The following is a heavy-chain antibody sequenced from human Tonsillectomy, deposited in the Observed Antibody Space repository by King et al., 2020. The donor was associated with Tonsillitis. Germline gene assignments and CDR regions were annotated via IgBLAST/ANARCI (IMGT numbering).Heavy chain of an antibody. CDR3: ARLGAGTSGDH. CDR2: IDPSAGST. CDR1: GYIFTKYY. D-gene: IGHD1-7*01. V-gene: IGHV1-46*01. J-gene: IGHJ4*02. Sequence: HVQLVESGAEVKKPGASMKVSCTTSGYIFTKYYLHWVRQAPGQGLEWMGIIDPSAGSTVYAERFQGRLSVTRDTSTSTVYVELSSLRPDDTAIYFCARLGAGTSGDHWGQGTLVTVSS.